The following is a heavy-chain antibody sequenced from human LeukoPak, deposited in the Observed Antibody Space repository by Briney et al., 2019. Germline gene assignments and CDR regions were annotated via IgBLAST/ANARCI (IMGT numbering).Heavy chain of an antibody. CDR2: ISSSSSYI. CDR3: ARDRQFYGSGSSPLYYYGMDV. J-gene: IGHJ6*02. V-gene: IGHV3-21*01. CDR1: GFTFSSYS. Sequence: GGSLRLSCAASGFTFSSYSMNRVRQAPGKGLEWVSSISSSSSYIYYADSVKGRFTISRDNAKNSLYLQMNSLRAEDTAVYYCARDRQFYGSGSSPLYYYGMDVWGQGTTVTVSS. D-gene: IGHD3-10*01.